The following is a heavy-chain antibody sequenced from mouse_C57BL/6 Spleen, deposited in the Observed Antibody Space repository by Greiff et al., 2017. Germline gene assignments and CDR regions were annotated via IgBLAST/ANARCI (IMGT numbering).Heavy chain of an antibody. J-gene: IGHJ3*01. CDR3: AIGHGSYFFAY. CDR1: GYTFTSYW. V-gene: IGHV1-74*01. D-gene: IGHD1-1*01. CDR2: IHPSDSDT. Sequence: QVQLQQPGAELVKPGASVKVSCKASGYTFTSYWMHWVKQRPGQGLEWIGRIHPSDSDTNYNQKFKGKATLTVDKSSSTASMPLSSLTSEDSAVYNCAIGHGSYFFAYWGQGTLLTASS.